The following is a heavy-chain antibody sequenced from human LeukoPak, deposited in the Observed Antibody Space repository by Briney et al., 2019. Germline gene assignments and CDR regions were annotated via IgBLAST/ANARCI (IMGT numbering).Heavy chain of an antibody. CDR3: ASPGDYDFWSGPRPFDY. Sequence: TSETLSLTCTVSGGSISSGDYYWSWIRQPPGKGLEWIGSIYYSGSTYYNPSLKSRVTISVDTSKNQFSLKLSSVTAADTAVYYCASPGDYDFWSGPRPFDYWGQGTLVTVSS. D-gene: IGHD3-3*01. CDR1: GGSISSGDYY. J-gene: IGHJ4*02. CDR2: IYYSGST. V-gene: IGHV4-39*01.